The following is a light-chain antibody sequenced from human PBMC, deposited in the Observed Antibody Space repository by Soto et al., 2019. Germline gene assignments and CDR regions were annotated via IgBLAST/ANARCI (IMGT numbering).Light chain of an antibody. CDR1: NSDVGGYDF. V-gene: IGLV2-14*01. Sequence: QSALTQPASVSGSPGQSITISCIGTNSDVGGYDFVSWYQQHPGKAPKLLIYEVSNRPSGVSNRFSGSKSGNTASLTISGLQAEDEADYYCCSYAGSFVVFGGGTKLTVL. CDR2: EVS. CDR3: CSYAGSFVV. J-gene: IGLJ2*01.